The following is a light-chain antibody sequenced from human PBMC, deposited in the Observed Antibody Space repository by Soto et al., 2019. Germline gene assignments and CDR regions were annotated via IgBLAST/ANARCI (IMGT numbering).Light chain of an antibody. Sequence: QSVLTQPPSASGTLGQRVTISCSGSSSNIGRNTVNWYQQLPGTAPKLLIYSNNQRPSGGPDRFSGSKSGTSASLAISGLQSEDEADYYCAAWDDSLNGREVFGAGTQLTVL. V-gene: IGLV1-44*01. CDR1: SSNIGRNT. CDR3: AAWDDSLNGREV. J-gene: IGLJ3*02. CDR2: SNN.